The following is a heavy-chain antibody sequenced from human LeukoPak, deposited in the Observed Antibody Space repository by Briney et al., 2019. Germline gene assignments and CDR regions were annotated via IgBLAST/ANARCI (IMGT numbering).Heavy chain of an antibody. D-gene: IGHD4-17*01. CDR2: INPNSDDR. Sequence: ASVKVSCKASGYTFTNYHINWVRQATGQGHEWMGWINPNSDDRGYAQKFQGRVTITRDTSISTAYMELRSLRSEDTAVYFCARTTSLTASGYDYWGQGTLVTVSS. CDR1: GYTFTNYH. V-gene: IGHV1-8*03. J-gene: IGHJ4*02. CDR3: ARTTSLTASGYDY.